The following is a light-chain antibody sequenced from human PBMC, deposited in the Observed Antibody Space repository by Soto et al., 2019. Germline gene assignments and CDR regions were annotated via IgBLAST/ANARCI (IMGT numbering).Light chain of an antibody. CDR2: EVS. Sequence: QSALTQPASVSGSPGQSITISCTGTSSDVGGYNYVSWYQQHPGKAPKLMIYEVSNRLSGVSNRFSGSKSGNTASLTISGLQAEDEGDYYCSSYTSSSTLGVFGTGTKLTVL. CDR3: SSYTSSSTLGV. CDR1: SSDVGGYNY. V-gene: IGLV2-14*01. J-gene: IGLJ1*01.